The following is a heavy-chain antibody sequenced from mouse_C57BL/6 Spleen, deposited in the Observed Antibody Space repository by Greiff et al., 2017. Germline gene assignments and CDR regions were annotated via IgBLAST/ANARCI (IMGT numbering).Heavy chain of an antibody. J-gene: IGHJ3*01. CDR1: GYTFTSYW. Sequence: VKLQQPGAELVKPGASVKMSCKASGYTFTSYWITWVKQRPGQGLEWIGDIYPGSGSTNYNEKFKSKATLTVDTSSSTAYMQLRSLTSEDSAVYYCAYYSNYRSFAYWGQGTLVTVSA. CDR3: AYYSNYRSFAY. V-gene: IGHV1-55*01. D-gene: IGHD2-5*01. CDR2: IYPGSGST.